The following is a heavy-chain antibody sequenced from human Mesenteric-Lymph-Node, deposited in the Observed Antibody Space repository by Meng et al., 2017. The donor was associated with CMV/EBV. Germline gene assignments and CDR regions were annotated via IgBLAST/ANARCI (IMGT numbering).Heavy chain of an antibody. CDR3: AHSSGIAAAGLFYFDY. Sequence: QLTLKESGPTLVKSTQTLTLTCTFAGFSLSTSGVGVGWIRQPPGKALGWLALIYWDDDKRYSPSLKSRLTITKDTSKNQVVLTMTNMDPVDTATYYCAHSSGIAAAGLFYFDYWGQGTLVTVSS. D-gene: IGHD6-13*01. CDR1: GFSLSTSGVG. CDR2: IYWDDDK. V-gene: IGHV2-5*02. J-gene: IGHJ4*02.